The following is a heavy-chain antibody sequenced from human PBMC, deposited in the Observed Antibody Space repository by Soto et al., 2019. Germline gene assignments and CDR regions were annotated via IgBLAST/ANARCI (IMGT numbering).Heavy chain of an antibody. CDR3: AIFGGSVSG. D-gene: IGHD2-15*01. CDR2: IIPIFGTP. V-gene: IGHV1-69*05. Sequence: SVKVSCKASGGTFSSYAISWVRQAPGQGLEWMGGIIPIFGTPNYAQKFQGRVTITSDTSATTAYMELSSLTSEDTAIYYCAIFGGSVSGWGQGTLVTVSS. CDR1: GGTFSSYA. J-gene: IGHJ4*02.